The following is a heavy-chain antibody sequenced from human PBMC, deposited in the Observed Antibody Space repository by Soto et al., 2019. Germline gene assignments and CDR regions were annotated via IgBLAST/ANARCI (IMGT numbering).Heavy chain of an antibody. CDR3: AREAAAGMVDY. J-gene: IGHJ4*02. CDR2: INHSGST. Sequence: PSETLSLTCAVYGGSFSGYYWSWIRQPPGKGLEWIGEINHSGSTNYNPSLKSRVTISVDTSKNQFSLKLSSVTAADTAVYYCAREAAAGMVDYWGQGTLVTVSS. V-gene: IGHV4-34*01. CDR1: GGSFSGYY. D-gene: IGHD6-13*01.